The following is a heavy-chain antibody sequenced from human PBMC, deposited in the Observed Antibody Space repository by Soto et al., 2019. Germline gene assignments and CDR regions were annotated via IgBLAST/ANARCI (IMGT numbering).Heavy chain of an antibody. Sequence: SETLSLTCTVSGGSISRYYWSWIRQPPGKGLEWIGYIYYSGSTNYNPSLKSRVTISVDTSKNQFSLKLSSVTAADTAVYYCARAPVGYYYYYYGMDVWGQGTTVTV. J-gene: IGHJ6*02. CDR3: ARAPVGYYYYYYGMDV. CDR2: IYYSGST. D-gene: IGHD1-26*01. V-gene: IGHV4-59*01. CDR1: GGSISRYY.